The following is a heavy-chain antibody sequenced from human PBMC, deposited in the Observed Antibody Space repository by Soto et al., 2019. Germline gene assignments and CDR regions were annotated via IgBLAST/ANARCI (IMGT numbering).Heavy chain of an antibody. CDR1: GGSISNFY. J-gene: IGHJ1*01. V-gene: IGHV4-59*01. Sequence: SETLSLTCTVSGGSISNFYWSWIRQPPGKGLEWIGYIYNGGNTYYNPSLKSRVTISVDTSKNQFSLKLSSVTAADTAVYYCARSNYCGGDCYSTDIGNFQHWGQGTLVTVSS. CDR3: ARSNYCGGDCYSTDIGNFQH. CDR2: IYNGGNT. D-gene: IGHD2-21*01.